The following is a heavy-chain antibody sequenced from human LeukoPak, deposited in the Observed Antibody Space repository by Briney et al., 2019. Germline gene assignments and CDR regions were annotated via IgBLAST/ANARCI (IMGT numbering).Heavy chain of an antibody. V-gene: IGHV4-61*02. J-gene: IGHJ4*02. D-gene: IGHD1-26*01. CDR1: SGSISSGSYY. CDR2: IYTSGST. CDR3: ARDPAVGAPDY. Sequence: PSETLSLTCTVSSGSISSGSYYWSWIRQPAGKGLEWIGRIYTSGSTNYNPSLKSRVTISVDTSKNQFSLKLSSVTAADTAVYYCARDPAVGAPDYWGQGTLVTVSS.